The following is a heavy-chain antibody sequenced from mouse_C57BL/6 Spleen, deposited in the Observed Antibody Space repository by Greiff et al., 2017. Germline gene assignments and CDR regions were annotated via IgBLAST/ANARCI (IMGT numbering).Heavy chain of an antibody. V-gene: IGHV1-50*01. J-gene: IGHJ2*01. D-gene: IGHD2-1*01. CDR1: GYTFTSYW. CDR3: AKRKGYGNYPYYVDY. CDR2: IDPSDSYT. Sequence: QVQLQQPGAELVKPGASVKLSCKASGYTFTSYWMQWVKQRPGQGLEWIGEIDPSDSYTNYNQKFKGKATLTVDTSSSTAYMQLSSLTSQDSAVYYCAKRKGYGNYPYYVDYWGQGTTLTVSS.